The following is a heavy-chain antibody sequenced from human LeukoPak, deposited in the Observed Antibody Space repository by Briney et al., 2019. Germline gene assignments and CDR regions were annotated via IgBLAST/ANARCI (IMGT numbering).Heavy chain of an antibody. CDR1: GGSISSSSYY. D-gene: IGHD3-10*01. J-gene: IGHJ4*02. Sequence: PSETLSLTCTVSGGSISSSSYYWGWIRQPPGKGLEWIGSIYYSGSTYYNPSLKSRVTISVDTSKNQFSLKLSSVTAADTAVYYCARHGTQWSGELSCLDYWGQGTLVTVSS. CDR3: ARHGTQWSGELSCLDY. V-gene: IGHV4-39*01. CDR2: IYYSGST.